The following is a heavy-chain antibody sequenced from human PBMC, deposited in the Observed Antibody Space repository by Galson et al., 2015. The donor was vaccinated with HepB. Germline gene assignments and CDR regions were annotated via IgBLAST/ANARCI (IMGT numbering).Heavy chain of an antibody. J-gene: IGHJ6*02. CDR1: GFTFSSYS. Sequence: SLRLSCAASGFTFSSYSMNWVRQAPGKGLEWVSSISSSSSYIYYADSVKGRFTISRDNAKNTLYLQMNSLRAEDTAVYYCARVGGSSHPDGMDVWGQGTTVTVSS. CDR2: ISSSSSYI. CDR3: ARVGGSSHPDGMDV. V-gene: IGHV3-21*01. D-gene: IGHD6-13*01.